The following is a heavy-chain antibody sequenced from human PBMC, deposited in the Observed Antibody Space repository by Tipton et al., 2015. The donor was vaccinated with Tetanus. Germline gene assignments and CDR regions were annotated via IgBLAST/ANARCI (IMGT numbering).Heavy chain of an antibody. Sequence: TLSLTCSVSGASISSGGYFWNWIRHRPGKGLEWIGYIYYSGSTFYNPSLKSRVTISVDTSKNQFSLRLSSVTAADTAVYYCARATPSGSYFVRYYSMDVWGQGTTVVVSS. D-gene: IGHD3-22*01. CDR3: ARATPSGSYFVRYYSMDV. CDR2: IYYSGST. V-gene: IGHV4-31*03. J-gene: IGHJ6*02. CDR1: GASISSGGYF.